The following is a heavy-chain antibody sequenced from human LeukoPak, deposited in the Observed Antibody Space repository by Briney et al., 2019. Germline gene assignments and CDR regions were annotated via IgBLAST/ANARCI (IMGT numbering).Heavy chain of an antibody. D-gene: IGHD2-2*01. CDR2: IKTKPFGGTS. J-gene: IGHJ3*01. CDR1: TFTFGDYP. Sequence: GGSLRLSCTSATFTFGDYPLSWVRQAPGRGLEWITFIKTKPFGGTSEYAASVKGRFTFSRDDSKNIAYLQMNRVNTEDTAVYYCTRHQSPYLDAFDVWGQGTMVTVAS. V-gene: IGHV3-49*04. CDR3: TRHQSPYLDAFDV.